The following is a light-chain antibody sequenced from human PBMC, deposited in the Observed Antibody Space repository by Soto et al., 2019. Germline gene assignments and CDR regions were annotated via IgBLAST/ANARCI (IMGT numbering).Light chain of an antibody. CDR3: QQSYSTLLT. CDR2: AAS. Sequence: DIQMTQSPSSLSASVGDRVTITCRASQSISNYLNWYQQKLGKAPKVLISAASTLQSGVPSRFGGSGSGTDFTLTISSLQPEDFATYYCQQSYSTLLTFGGGTKVE. V-gene: IGKV1-39*01. CDR1: QSISNY. J-gene: IGKJ4*01.